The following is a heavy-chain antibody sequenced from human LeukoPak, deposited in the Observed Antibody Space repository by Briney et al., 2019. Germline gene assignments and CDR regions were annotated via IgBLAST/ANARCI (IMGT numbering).Heavy chain of an antibody. D-gene: IGHD6-19*01. J-gene: IGHJ4*02. Sequence: ASVNLSCKASGYTFSIYYMHWVRQAPGQGLEWMGIISPSGDYTTYAQKLQGRVSMTLDTSTSTFYMELNSLESEGTAMYYCARDNSGWSVDYWGQGTLVTVTS. CDR3: ARDNSGWSVDY. V-gene: IGHV1-46*04. CDR2: ISPSGDYT. CDR1: GYTFSIYY.